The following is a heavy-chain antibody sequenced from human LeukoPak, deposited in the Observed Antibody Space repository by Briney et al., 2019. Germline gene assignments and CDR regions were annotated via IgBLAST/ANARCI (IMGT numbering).Heavy chain of an antibody. J-gene: IGHJ4*02. D-gene: IGHD2-2*01. CDR2: ISSSSSYI. CDR3: ARGSLGYCGSTSCSFDY. CDR1: GFTFSSYS. V-gene: IGHV3-21*01. Sequence: GGSLRLSCAASGFTFSSYSMNWVRQAPGKGLEWVSSISSSSSYIYYADSVKGRFTISRDNSKNTLYLQLNSLRAEDTAVYYCARGSLGYCGSTSCSFDYWGQGTLVTVSS.